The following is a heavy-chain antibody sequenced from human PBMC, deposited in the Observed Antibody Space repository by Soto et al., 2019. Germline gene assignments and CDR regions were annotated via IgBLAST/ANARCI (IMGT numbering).Heavy chain of an antibody. Sequence: VGSLRLSCAASGFTFSSYWMSWVRQAPGKGLEWVANIKQDGSEKYYVDSVKGRFTISRDNAKNSLYLQMNSLRAEDTAVYYCARDRSGWIDAFDIWGQGTMVTVSS. CDR2: IKQDGSEK. J-gene: IGHJ3*02. V-gene: IGHV3-7*01. CDR3: ARDRSGWIDAFDI. CDR1: GFTFSSYW. D-gene: IGHD6-19*01.